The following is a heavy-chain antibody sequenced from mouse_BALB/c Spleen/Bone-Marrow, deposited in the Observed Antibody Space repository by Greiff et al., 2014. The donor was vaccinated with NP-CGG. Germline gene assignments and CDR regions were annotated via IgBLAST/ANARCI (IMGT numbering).Heavy chain of an antibody. Sequence: VQLQQSGAELVKPGASVKMSCKASGYTFTSYWMHWVKQRPGQGLEWIGVIDPSDSYTSYNQKFKGKATLTVDTSPSTAYMQLSSLTSEDSAVYYCTRSRDYGNWFAYWGQGTLVTVSA. CDR1: GYTFTSYW. D-gene: IGHD2-1*01. CDR3: TRSRDYGNWFAY. J-gene: IGHJ3*01. V-gene: IGHV1S127*01. CDR2: IDPSDSYT.